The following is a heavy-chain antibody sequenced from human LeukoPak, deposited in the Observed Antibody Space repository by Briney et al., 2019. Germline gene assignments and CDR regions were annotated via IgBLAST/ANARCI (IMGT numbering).Heavy chain of an antibody. D-gene: IGHD6-19*01. J-gene: IGHJ4*02. CDR2: MTGSGHRI. Sequence: GGSLRLSCAASGFTFSYYWMSWVRQAPGKGPEWVAYMTGSGHRIYYADSVKGRFTISRDNTQNTLYLQMNSLRAEDTAVYYCARDPGLYSNGWEYYFDSWGQGTLVTVSS. CDR3: ARDPGLYSNGWEYYFDS. V-gene: IGHV3-11*01. CDR1: GFTFSYYW.